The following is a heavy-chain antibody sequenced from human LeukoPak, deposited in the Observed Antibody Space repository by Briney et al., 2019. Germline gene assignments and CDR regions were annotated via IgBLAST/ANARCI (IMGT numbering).Heavy chain of an antibody. J-gene: IGHJ5*02. CDR3: ARDRCSSTSCYRRWFDP. CDR2: INPNSGGT. CDR1: GYTFTGYY. V-gene: IGHV1-2*02. D-gene: IGHD2-2*02. Sequence: VSVKVSCKASGYTFTGYYMHWVRQAPGQGLEWMGWINPNSGGTNYAQKFQGRVTMTRDTSISTAYMELSRLRSDDTAVYYCARDRCSSTSCYRRWFDPWGQGTLVTVSS.